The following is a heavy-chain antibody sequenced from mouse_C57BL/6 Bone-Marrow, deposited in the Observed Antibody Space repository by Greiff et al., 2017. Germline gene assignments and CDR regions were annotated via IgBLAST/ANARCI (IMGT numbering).Heavy chain of an antibody. CDR3: ARYRRDGQGAMDY. D-gene: IGHD2-3*01. CDR1: GYTFTSYG. V-gene: IGHV1-81*01. CDR2: IYPRSGNT. J-gene: IGHJ4*01. Sequence: VQLQQSGAELAMPGASVKLSCKASGYTFTSYGISWVKQRTGQGLGWIGEIYPRSGNTYYNEKFKGKATLTADKSSSTAYMELRSLTSEDSAVYFCARYRRDGQGAMDYWGQGTSVTVSS.